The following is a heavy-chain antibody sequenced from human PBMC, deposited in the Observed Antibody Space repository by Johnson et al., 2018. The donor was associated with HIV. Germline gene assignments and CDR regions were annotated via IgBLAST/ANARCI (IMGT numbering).Heavy chain of an antibody. V-gene: IGHV3-13*01. CDR3: ATPLAHYDSSAYGGGAFDI. Sequence: MQLVESGGGVVQPGGSLRLSCAASGFTFSSYDMHWVRQATGKGLEWVSTIGTAGDTYYPGSVKGRFTISRENAKNSLYLQMNSLRAGDTAVYYCATPLAHYDSSAYGGGAFDIWGQGTMVTVSS. CDR1: GFTFSSYD. CDR2: IGTAGDT. D-gene: IGHD3-22*01. J-gene: IGHJ3*02.